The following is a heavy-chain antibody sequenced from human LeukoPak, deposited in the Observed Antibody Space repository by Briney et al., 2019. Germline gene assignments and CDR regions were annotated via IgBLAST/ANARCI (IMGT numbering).Heavy chain of an antibody. CDR2: ISWNSGSI. CDR3: AKDDYAFDY. D-gene: IGHD4/OR15-4a*01. CDR1: GFTFDDYA. V-gene: IGHV3-9*01. Sequence: GGSLRLSCAASGFTFDDYAMHWVRQAPGKGLEWVSGISWNSGSIGYADSVKGRFTISRDNAKNSLYLQMNSLRAEDTALYYCAKDDYAFDYWGQGTLVTVSS. J-gene: IGHJ4*02.